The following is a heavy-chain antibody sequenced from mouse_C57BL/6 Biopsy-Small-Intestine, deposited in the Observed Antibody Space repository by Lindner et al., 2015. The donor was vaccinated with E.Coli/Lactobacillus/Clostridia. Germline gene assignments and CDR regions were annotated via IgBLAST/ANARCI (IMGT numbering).Heavy chain of an antibody. CDR3: ARNPCTNDECYPYYRYAMDV. CDR1: GYTFTNYY. D-gene: IGHD2-10*01. Sequence: SVKVSCKASGYTFTNYYIHWVRQAPGQGLEWMGIINPSGGLLTYAQKFQGRVSLTGDTSTSTAYMELSSLRSEDTAVYYCARNPCTNDECYPYYRYAMDVWGRGTTVTVSS. J-gene: IGHJ1*01. CDR2: INPSGGLL. V-gene: IGHV1-59*01.